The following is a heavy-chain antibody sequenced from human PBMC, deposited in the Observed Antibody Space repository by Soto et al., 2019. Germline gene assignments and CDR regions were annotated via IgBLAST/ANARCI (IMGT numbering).Heavy chain of an antibody. CDR1: GFTFSSYD. D-gene: IGHD3-22*01. J-gene: IGHJ4*02. Sequence: GGSLRLSCAASGFTFSSYDMHWVRQATGKGLEWVSAIGTAGDTYYPGSVKGRFTISRENAKNSLYLQMNSLRAGDTAVYYCARDLGSSGYYGMGYWGQGTLVTVSS. CDR3: ARDLGSSGYYGMGY. CDR2: IGTAGDT. V-gene: IGHV3-13*01.